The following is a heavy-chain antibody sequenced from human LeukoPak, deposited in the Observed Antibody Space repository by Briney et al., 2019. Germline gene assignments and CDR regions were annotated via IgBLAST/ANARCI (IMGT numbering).Heavy chain of an antibody. J-gene: IGHJ4*02. CDR3: ARDPNHCSSINCYFDC. Sequence: GGSLRLSCAASGFTFSSYNMNWVRQAPGKGLEWVSSISGSSSSIYYAGSVKGRFTISRDNAKNSLYLQMNSLRAEDTAVYYCARDPNHCSSINCYFDCWGQGALVTVSS. CDR2: ISGSSSSI. CDR1: GFTFSSYN. V-gene: IGHV3-21*01. D-gene: IGHD2-2*01.